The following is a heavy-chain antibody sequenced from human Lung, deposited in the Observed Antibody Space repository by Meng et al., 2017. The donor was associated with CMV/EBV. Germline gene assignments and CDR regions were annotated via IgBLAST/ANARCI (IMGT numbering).Heavy chain of an antibody. CDR1: GYTFSGHY. Sequence: ASVXVSXKASGYTFSGHYIHWVRQAPGQGLEWMGWINPDSDGTRYSQKFQYRVTMTRDTSISTAYMELSSLRSEDTAVYYCSRGAAFYYDACDLWGQGTVVTVSS. CDR2: INPDSDGT. D-gene: IGHD3-22*01. V-gene: IGHV1-2*02. CDR3: SRGAAFYYDACDL. J-gene: IGHJ3*01.